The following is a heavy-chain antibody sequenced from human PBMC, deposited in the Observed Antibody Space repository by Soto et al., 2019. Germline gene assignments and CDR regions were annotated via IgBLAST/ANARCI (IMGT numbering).Heavy chain of an antibody. V-gene: IGHV3-23*01. D-gene: IGHD6-19*01. CDR1: GFTFSSYA. J-gene: IGHJ5*02. CDR3: ANVQWLEPGGWFDP. CDR2: ISGSGGST. Sequence: EVQLLESGGGLVQPGGSLRLSCAASGFTFSSYAMSWVRQAPGKGLEWVSAISGSGGSTYYADSVKGRFTISRDNSKNTLYLQMNSMRAEDTAVYYCANVQWLEPGGWFDPWGQGTLVTVSS.